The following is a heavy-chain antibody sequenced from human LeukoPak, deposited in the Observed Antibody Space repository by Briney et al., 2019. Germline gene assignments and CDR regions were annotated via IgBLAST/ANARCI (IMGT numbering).Heavy chain of an antibody. CDR2: INTDGSYT. J-gene: IGHJ4*02. CDR3: TRSWNYVLDY. Sequence: GGSLRLSCAASGFTFSSYWMHWGRQAPGKGLVWVSRINTDGSYTDYADSVKGRFSISRDNAKNTLYLQLNSLRAEDTAVYYCTRSWNYVLDYWGQGTLVTVSS. D-gene: IGHD1-7*01. CDR1: GFTFSSYW. V-gene: IGHV3-74*01.